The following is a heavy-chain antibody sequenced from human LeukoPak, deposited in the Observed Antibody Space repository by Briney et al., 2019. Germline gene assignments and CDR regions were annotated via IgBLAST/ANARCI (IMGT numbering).Heavy chain of an antibody. CDR3: ARGGAYSGSYYGIDY. J-gene: IGHJ4*02. V-gene: IGHV1-69*04. CDR1: GGTFSSYA. Sequence: ASVKVSCKASGGTFSSYAISWVRQAPGQGLEWMGRIIPILGIANYAQKFQGRVTITADKSTSTAYMELSSLRSEDTAVYYCARGGAYSGSYYGIDYWGQGTLVTVSS. D-gene: IGHD1-26*01. CDR2: IIPILGIA.